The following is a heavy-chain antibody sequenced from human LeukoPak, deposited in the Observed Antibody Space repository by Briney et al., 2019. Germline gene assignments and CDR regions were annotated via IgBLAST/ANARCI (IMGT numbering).Heavy chain of an antibody. CDR2: IIPILGIA. D-gene: IGHD3-10*01. Sequence: SVKVSCKASGGTFSSYAISWVRQAPGQGLEWMGRIIPILGIANYAQKFQGRVTITADKSTSTAYMELSSLRSEDTAVYYCARGYYGSGSYFSYYFDYWGQGTLSPSPQ. CDR1: GGTFSSYA. CDR3: ARGYYGSGSYFSYYFDY. V-gene: IGHV1-69*04. J-gene: IGHJ4*02.